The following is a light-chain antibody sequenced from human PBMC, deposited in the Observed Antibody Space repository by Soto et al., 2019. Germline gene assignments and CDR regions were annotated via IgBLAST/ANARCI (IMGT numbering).Light chain of an antibody. CDR2: ANS. V-gene: IGLV1-47*01. CDR1: TSNIGNNL. Sequence: QSVLTQPPSASGTPGQSVTISCSGSTSNIGNNLVSWYQQVPGTAPKLLIYANSQRPSGVPDRFSGSKSGTSASLAISGLRSEDEADYYCVAWDDSLRCAVFGGGTQLTVL. CDR3: VAWDDSLRCAV. J-gene: IGLJ7*01.